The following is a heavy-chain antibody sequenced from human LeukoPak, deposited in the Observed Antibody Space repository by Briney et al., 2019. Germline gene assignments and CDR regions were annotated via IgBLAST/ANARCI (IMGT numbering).Heavy chain of an antibody. CDR1: GLTFSSYW. Sequence: GGSLRLSCAGSGLTFSSYWMHWVRQAPGKGLEWVAVIWDDGSNKYYADSVKGRFTISRDNSKNTLYLQMTSLRAEDTAVYYCARRYCSGGSCYSFRGDWFDPWGQGTLVTVSS. J-gene: IGHJ5*02. CDR2: IWDDGSNK. V-gene: IGHV3-33*08. CDR3: ARRYCSGGSCYSFRGDWFDP. D-gene: IGHD2-15*01.